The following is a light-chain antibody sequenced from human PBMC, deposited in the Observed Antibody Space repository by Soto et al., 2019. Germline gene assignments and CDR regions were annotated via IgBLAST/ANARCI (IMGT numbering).Light chain of an antibody. J-gene: IGKJ2*02. CDR1: QSVSGRY. CDR3: QHYGSSPCT. Sequence: EIVLTQSPGTLSLSPGETATLSCRASQSVSGRYLAWYQQKPGQAPRLLIYGASSRFPGFPDRFSGSGSGTDFTLTISRLEPEDFVVYYCQHYGSSPCTFGQGTKLEI. V-gene: IGKV3-20*01. CDR2: GAS.